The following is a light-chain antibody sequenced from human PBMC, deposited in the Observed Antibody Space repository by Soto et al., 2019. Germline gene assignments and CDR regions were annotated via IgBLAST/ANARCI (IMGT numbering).Light chain of an antibody. CDR3: QQYNNWPLT. CDR2: GAS. CDR1: QSVSSN. Sequence: EIVMTQSPATLSVSPGERATLSCRASQSVSSNLAWYQQKPGQAPRLLIYGASTRATGIPARFSGSGSGTEFTLIISSLQSEDFAVYYCQQYNNWPLTFGGGTKVDI. J-gene: IGKJ4*01. V-gene: IGKV3-15*01.